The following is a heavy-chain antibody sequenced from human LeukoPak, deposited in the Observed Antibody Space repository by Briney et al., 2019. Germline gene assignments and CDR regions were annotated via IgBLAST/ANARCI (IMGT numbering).Heavy chain of an antibody. V-gene: IGHV4-59*01. CDR3: ARTITIFGVVIIGAFDI. CDR2: IYYSGST. Sequence: PSETLSLTCTVSGGSISSYNWSWIRQPPGKGLEWIGYIYYSGSTNYNPSLKSRVTISVDTSKNQFSLKLSSVTAADTAVYYCARTITIFGVVIIGAFDIWGQGTMVTVSS. J-gene: IGHJ3*02. D-gene: IGHD3-3*01. CDR1: GGSISSYN.